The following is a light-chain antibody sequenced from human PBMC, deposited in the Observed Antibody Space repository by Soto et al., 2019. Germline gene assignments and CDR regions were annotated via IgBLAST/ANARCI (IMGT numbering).Light chain of an antibody. J-gene: IGKJ1*01. V-gene: IGKV1-9*01. Sequence: DIQLTQSPSFLSASVGDRVTITCRASQGISSYLAWYQQKPGKAPKLLIYAASTLQSGVPSRFSGSGSGTEFTFTISSLKPEDFATYYCQQLNSYPRTFGQGTKVEIK. CDR3: QQLNSYPRT. CDR1: QGISSY. CDR2: AAS.